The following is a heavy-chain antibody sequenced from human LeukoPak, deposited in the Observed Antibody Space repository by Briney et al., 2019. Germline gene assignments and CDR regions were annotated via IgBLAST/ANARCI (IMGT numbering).Heavy chain of an antibody. D-gene: IGHD3-16*01. CDR2: LSWNGGET. CDR3: ARRAYPYHYYMDV. J-gene: IGHJ6*03. Sequence: PGGSLRLSCAASGFTFRNHGMSWVRQAPGKGLEWVSSLSWNGGETRYADFVKGRFTIFRDNAKNSLYLQMDILGAEDTALYYCARRAYPYHYYMDVWGKGATVTVSS. V-gene: IGHV3-20*04. CDR1: GFTFRNHG.